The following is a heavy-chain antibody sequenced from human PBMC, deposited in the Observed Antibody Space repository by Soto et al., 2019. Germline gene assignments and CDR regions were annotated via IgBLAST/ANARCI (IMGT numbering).Heavy chain of an antibody. Sequence: SETLSLTCAVSGGSISSGGYSWSWIRQPPGKGLEWIGYIYHSGSTYYNPSLKSRVTISVDRSKNQFSLKLSSVTAADTAVYYGARYGDYGGYFDYWGQGTLVTVSS. CDR2: IYHSGST. J-gene: IGHJ4*02. D-gene: IGHD4-17*01. V-gene: IGHV4-30-2*01. CDR1: GGSISSGGYS. CDR3: ARYGDYGGYFDY.